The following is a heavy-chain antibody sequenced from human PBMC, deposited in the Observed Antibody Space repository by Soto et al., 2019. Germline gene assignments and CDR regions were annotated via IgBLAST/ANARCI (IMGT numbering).Heavy chain of an antibody. V-gene: IGHV1-3*01. CDR1: GYTFTSYA. CDR2: INAGNGNT. Sequence: GASVKVSCKASGYTFTSYAMHWVRQAPGQRLDWMGWINAGNGNTKYSQKFQGRVTINRGTSASTAYMELRRLRSEDTAVYYCAREESTIFGVVIPLYYYYGMDVWGQGTTVTVSS. D-gene: IGHD3-3*01. CDR3: AREESTIFGVVIPLYYYYGMDV. J-gene: IGHJ6*02.